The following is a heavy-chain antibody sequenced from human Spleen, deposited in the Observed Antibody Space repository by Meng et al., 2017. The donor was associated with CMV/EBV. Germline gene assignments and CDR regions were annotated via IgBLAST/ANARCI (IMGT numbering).Heavy chain of an antibody. CDR2: ISGSGGST. J-gene: IGHJ4*02. CDR3: AKAKAMVWQWVHY. CDR1: GFTFSSYA. V-gene: IGHV3-23*01. Sequence: GESLKISCAASGFTFSSYAMSWVRQAPGKGLEWVSAISGSGGSTYYADSVKGRFTISRDNSKNTLYLQMNSLRAEDTAVYYCAKAKAMVWQWVHYWGQGTLVTVSS. D-gene: IGHD5-18*01.